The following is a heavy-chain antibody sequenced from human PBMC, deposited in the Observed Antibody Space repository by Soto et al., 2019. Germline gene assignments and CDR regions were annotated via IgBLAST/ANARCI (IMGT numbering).Heavy chain of an antibody. V-gene: IGHV3-33*01. CDR2: IWYDGSNK. CDR1: GFTFSSYG. Sequence: QVQLVESGGGVVQPGRSLRLSCAASGFTFSSYGMHWVRQAPGKGLEWVAVIWYDGSNKYYADSVKGRFTISRDNSKNTLYLQMNSLRDEDTTVYYCARDLQLLDYWGQGTLVTVSS. J-gene: IGHJ4*02. D-gene: IGHD2-2*01. CDR3: ARDLQLLDY.